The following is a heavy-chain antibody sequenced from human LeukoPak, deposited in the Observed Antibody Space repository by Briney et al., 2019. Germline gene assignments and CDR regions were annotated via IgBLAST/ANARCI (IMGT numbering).Heavy chain of an antibody. CDR1: GFTFSSYA. CDR2: IKDDGNEE. J-gene: IGHJ4*02. Sequence: GRSLRLSCAASGFTFSSYAIHWVRQAPGKGLEWVANIKDDGNEEYYVDSVKGRFTISRDNAKNSLYLQMNSLRAEDTAVYYCGRDPYYDSLDYWGQGTLVTVSS. D-gene: IGHD3-22*01. CDR3: GRDPYYDSLDY. V-gene: IGHV3-7*01.